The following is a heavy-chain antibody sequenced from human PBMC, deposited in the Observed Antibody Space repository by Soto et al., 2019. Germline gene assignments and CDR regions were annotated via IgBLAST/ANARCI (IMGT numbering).Heavy chain of an antibody. J-gene: IGHJ4*02. CDR3: ARDGAVAGDSNFDY. CDR1: GYTFTRYA. V-gene: IGHV1-3*01. D-gene: IGHD6-19*01. CDR2: INAGNGNT. Sequence: ASVKVSCKASGYTFTRYAMHWVRQAPGQRLEWMGWINAGNGNTKHSQKFQGRVTITTDTSASTAYMELSSLRSEDTAVYYCARDGAVAGDSNFDYWGQGTLVTVSS.